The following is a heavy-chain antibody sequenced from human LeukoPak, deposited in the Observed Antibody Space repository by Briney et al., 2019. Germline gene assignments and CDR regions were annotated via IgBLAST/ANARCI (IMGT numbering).Heavy chain of an antibody. CDR2: IYHSGST. Sequence: PSGTLSLTCAVPGGSISSSNWWSWVRQPPGKGLEWIGEIYHSGSTNYNPSLKSRVTISVDKSKNQFSLKLSSVTAADTAVYYCARVERGDHPDYYYYYMDVWGKGTTVTVSS. D-gene: IGHD2-21*01. CDR1: GGSISSSNW. CDR3: ARVERGDHPDYYYYYMDV. V-gene: IGHV4-4*02. J-gene: IGHJ6*03.